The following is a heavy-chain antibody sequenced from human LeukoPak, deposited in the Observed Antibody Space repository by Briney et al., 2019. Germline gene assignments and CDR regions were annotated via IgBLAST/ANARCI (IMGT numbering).Heavy chain of an antibody. J-gene: IGHJ4*02. CDR2: ISGSGGHT. D-gene: IGHD2-8*02. CDR1: GFTFSSYA. V-gene: IGHV3-23*01. Sequence: GGSLRLSCTASGFTFSSYAMSWFRQAPGKGLEWVSAISGSGGHTYYADSVKGRFTISRDNSKNTLSVEMNSLRAEDTAVYYCAKGEGCTGFTCSYYFDYWGQGTLVTVSS. CDR3: AKGEGCTGFTCSYYFDY.